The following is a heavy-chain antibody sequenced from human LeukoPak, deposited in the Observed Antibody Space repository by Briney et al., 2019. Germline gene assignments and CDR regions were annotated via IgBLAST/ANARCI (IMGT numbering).Heavy chain of an antibody. CDR2: ISSSGSTI. CDR1: GFTFSSYE. Sequence: GGSLRLSCAASGFTFSSYEMNWVRQAPGKGLEWVSYISSSGSTIYYVDSVKGRFTISRDNAKNSLYLQMNSLRAEDTAVYYCARWYSSSWYTPYFDYWGQGTLVTVSS. J-gene: IGHJ4*02. CDR3: ARWYSSSWYTPYFDY. V-gene: IGHV3-48*03. D-gene: IGHD6-13*01.